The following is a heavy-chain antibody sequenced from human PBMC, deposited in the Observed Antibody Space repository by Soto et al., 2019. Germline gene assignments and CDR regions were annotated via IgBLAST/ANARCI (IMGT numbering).Heavy chain of an antibody. CDR3: AREGNLGRWIQPLGS. J-gene: IGHJ4*02. D-gene: IGHD2-2*03. CDR2: INAGNGNT. Sequence: ASVKVSCKASGYTFTSYAMHWVRQAPGQRLEWMGWINAGNGNTKYSQKFQGRVTITRDTSASTAYMELISVTTADTAVYFCAREGNLGRWIQPLGSWGQGTLVTVSS. V-gene: IGHV1-3*01. CDR1: GYTFTSYA.